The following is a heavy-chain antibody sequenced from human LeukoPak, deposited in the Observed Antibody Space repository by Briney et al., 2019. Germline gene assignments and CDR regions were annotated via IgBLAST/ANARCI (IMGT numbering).Heavy chain of an antibody. Sequence: EASVKVSCKASGYTFTGYYMHWVRQAPGQGLEWMGWINPNSGGTNYAQKFQGRVTMTRDTSISTAYMELSRLRSDGTAVYCCARGSGYYSYYFDYWGQGTLVTVSS. V-gene: IGHV1-2*02. CDR1: GYTFTGYY. J-gene: IGHJ4*02. CDR3: ARGSGYYSYYFDY. D-gene: IGHD3-22*01. CDR2: INPNSGGT.